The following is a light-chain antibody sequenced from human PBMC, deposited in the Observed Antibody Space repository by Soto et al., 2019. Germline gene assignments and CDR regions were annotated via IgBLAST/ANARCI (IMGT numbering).Light chain of an antibody. CDR1: QSVSSY. Sequence: EIVLTQSPATLSLSPGERATLSCRASQSVSSYLAWYQQKPGQAPRLVIYDASSRATGTPARFSGSGSGTDFTLTISSLEPDDFAVDYCQQRKNWPPGSTFGPGTRVDI. CDR2: DAS. V-gene: IGKV3-11*01. CDR3: QQRKNWPPGST. J-gene: IGKJ3*01.